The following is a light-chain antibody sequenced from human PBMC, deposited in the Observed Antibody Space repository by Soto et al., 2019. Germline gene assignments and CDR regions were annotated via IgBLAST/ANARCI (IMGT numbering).Light chain of an antibody. J-gene: IGLJ2*01. CDR2: EVT. CDR3: CSFGSSGRI. V-gene: IGLV2-23*02. Sequence: QAVLTQPASVSGSPGQSITISCNGTSSDIGSYDLLSWYQQHPGKAPKLMIYEVTKRPAGVSDRFSGSKSANTASLTISGLQVEDEADYYCCSFGSSGRIFGVGTKVTVL. CDR1: SSDIGSYDL.